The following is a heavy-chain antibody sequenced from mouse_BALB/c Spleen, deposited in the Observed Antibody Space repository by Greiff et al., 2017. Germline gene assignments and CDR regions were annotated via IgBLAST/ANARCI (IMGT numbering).Heavy chain of an antibody. CDR2: IDPANGNT. CDR3: ARGLGAYFDY. V-gene: IGHV14-3*02. CDR1: GFNIKDTY. Sequence: EVKLVESGAELVKPGASVKLSCTASGFNIKDTYMHWVKQRPEQGLEWIGRIDPANGNTKYDPKFQGKATITADTSSNTAYLQLSSLTSEDTAVYYCARGLGAYFDYWGQGTTLTVSS. J-gene: IGHJ2*01.